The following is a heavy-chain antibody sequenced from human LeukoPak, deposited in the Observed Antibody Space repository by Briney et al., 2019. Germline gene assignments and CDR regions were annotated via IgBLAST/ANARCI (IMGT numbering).Heavy chain of an antibody. Sequence: KPSETLSLPCGVCGGPFSGYYWSCIRQPPGKGREWIGEINHSGSTNYNPSLKSRVTISVDTSKNHFSLKLSSVTAADTAVYYCARGRVVPAAMVAGFWFDPGGQGTLVTASS. CDR3: ARGRVVPAAMVAGFWFDP. D-gene: IGHD2-2*01. CDR2: INHSGST. CDR1: GGPFSGYY. J-gene: IGHJ5*02. V-gene: IGHV4-34*01.